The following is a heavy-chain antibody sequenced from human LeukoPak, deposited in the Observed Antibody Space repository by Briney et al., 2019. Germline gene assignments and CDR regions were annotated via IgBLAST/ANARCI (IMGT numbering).Heavy chain of an antibody. Sequence: PGASLQISCKGSGSSFASYWIAWVRPLPGKGLEWMGIIYPADSDTRYSPSFRGQVTISVDKSISTAYLQWSSLKASDTAMYYCARQDGYSLYHFDYWGQGTLVTVSS. J-gene: IGHJ4*02. D-gene: IGHD5-18*01. CDR1: GSSFASYW. CDR3: ARQDGYSLYHFDY. CDR2: IYPADSDT. V-gene: IGHV5-51*01.